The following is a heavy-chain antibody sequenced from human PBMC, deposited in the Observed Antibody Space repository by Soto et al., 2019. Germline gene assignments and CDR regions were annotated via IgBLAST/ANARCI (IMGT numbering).Heavy chain of an antibody. D-gene: IGHD6-19*01. CDR3: ASLKGVGRIAVAGTVDFDL. V-gene: IGHV5-10-1*01. Sequence: EVQLVQSGAEVKKPGESLRISCKGSGYSFTSYWISWVRQMPGKGLEWMGRIDPSDSYTNYSPSFQGHVTISADKSISTAYLQWSSLKASDTAMYYCASLKGVGRIAVAGTVDFDLWGRGTLVTVSS. CDR1: GYSFTSYW. CDR2: IDPSDSYT. J-gene: IGHJ2*01.